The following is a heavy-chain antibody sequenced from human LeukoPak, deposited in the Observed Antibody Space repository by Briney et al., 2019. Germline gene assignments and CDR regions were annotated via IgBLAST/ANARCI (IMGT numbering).Heavy chain of an antibody. CDR2: ISAYNGNT. CDR3: AILPPYASSGWYWFDP. CDR1: GYAFTSYG. V-gene: IGHV1-18*01. Sequence: VASVKVSCKASGYAFTSYGISWVRQAPGQGLEWMGWISAYNGNTNYAQKLQGRVTMTTDTSTSTAYMELRSLRSEDTAVYYCAILPPYASSGWYWFDPWGQGTLVTVSS. J-gene: IGHJ5*02. D-gene: IGHD3-22*01.